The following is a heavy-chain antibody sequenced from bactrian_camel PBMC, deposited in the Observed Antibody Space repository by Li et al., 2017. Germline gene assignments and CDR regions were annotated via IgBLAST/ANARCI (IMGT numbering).Heavy chain of an antibody. CDR1: KESYSSNC. J-gene: IGHJ4*01. Sequence: VQLVESGGGSVQPGESLKLSCEVPKESYSSNCIGWFRQAPGKERLGVATIGSDGITAYVDSVKGRFTISKDDSDNTLYLQMNSLTPEDTAMYFCAAGQWSGRTLDERRYNYWGQGTQVTVS. D-gene: IGHD7*01. V-gene: IGHV3S53*01. CDR2: IGSDGIT. CDR3: AAGQWSGRTLDERRYNY.